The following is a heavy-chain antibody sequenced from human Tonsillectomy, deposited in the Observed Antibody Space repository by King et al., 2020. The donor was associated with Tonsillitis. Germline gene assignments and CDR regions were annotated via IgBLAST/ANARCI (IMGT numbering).Heavy chain of an antibody. CDR3: APRRRRPDPGDGSASYYNY. Sequence: ITLKESGPTLVKPPQTLTLTCTFSGFSLSTSGVGVGWIRQPPGKALEWLALIYWNDDKRYSPSLKSRLTITKDTSKNQVVLTMTNMDPVDTATYYCAPRRRRPDPGDGSASYYNYWGQGTLVTVSS. J-gene: IGHJ4*02. D-gene: IGHD3-10*01. V-gene: IGHV2-5*01. CDR2: IYWNDDK. CDR1: GFSLSTSGVG.